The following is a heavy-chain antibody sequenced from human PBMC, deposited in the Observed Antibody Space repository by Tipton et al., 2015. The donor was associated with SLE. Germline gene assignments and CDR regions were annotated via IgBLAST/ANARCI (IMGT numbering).Heavy chain of an antibody. CDR3: ATVRWELGGNAFDI. Sequence: SLRLSCAASGFTFSSYGMHWVRQAPGKGLEWVAVIWYDGSNKYYADSVKGRFTISRDNSKNTLYLQMNSLRAEDTAVYYCATVRWELGGNAFDIWGQGTMVPVSS. D-gene: IGHD1-26*01. CDR1: GFTFSSYG. CDR2: IWYDGSNK. J-gene: IGHJ3*02. V-gene: IGHV3-33*08.